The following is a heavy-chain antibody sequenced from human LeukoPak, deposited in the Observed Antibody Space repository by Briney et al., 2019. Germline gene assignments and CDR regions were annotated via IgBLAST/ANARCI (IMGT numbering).Heavy chain of an antibody. CDR1: GFTFSSYG. V-gene: IGHV3-30*18. CDR3: AKDLIRSIFGVVISTPPDY. Sequence: GGSLRLSCAASGFTFSSYGMHWVRQAPGEGLEWVAVISYDGSNKYYADSVKGRFTISRDNSKNTLYLQMNSLRAEDTAVYYCAKDLIRSIFGVVISTPPDYWGQGTLVTVSS. J-gene: IGHJ4*02. D-gene: IGHD3-3*01. CDR2: ISYDGSNK.